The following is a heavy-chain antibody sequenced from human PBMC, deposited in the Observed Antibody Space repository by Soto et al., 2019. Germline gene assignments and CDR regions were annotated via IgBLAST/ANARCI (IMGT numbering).Heavy chain of an antibody. CDR3: GRDLTSNANCIDP. CDR2: IYYTGKT. D-gene: IGHD2-2*01. V-gene: IGHV4-30-4*01. J-gene: IGHJ5*02. CDR1: GDYIHVGGYY. Sequence: SETLSLTCSVSGDYIHVGGYYWTWIRQRPGKGLEWLGYIYYTGKTYYNPSLESRLTMSVDRSKNQFSLRLTSVTAADTAVYFCGRDLTSNANCIDPWGQGTLVTVSS.